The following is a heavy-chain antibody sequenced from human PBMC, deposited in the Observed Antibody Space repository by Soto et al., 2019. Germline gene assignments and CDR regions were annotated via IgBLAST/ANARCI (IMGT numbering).Heavy chain of an antibody. CDR3: AKDPPEGVINGMDV. Sequence: PGGSLRLSFAASGFTFSSYAMSWVRQAPGKGLEWVSAISGSGGSTYYADSVKGRFTISRDNSKNTLYLQMNSLRAEDTAVYYCAKDPPEGVINGMDVWGQGTTVTVSS. CDR1: GFTFSSYA. D-gene: IGHD3-10*01. CDR2: ISGSGGST. V-gene: IGHV3-23*01. J-gene: IGHJ6*02.